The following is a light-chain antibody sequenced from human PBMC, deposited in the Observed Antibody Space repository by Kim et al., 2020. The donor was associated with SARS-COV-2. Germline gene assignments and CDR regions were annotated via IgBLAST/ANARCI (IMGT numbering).Light chain of an antibody. V-gene: IGKV3-11*01. CDR3: QQRSNWPPVT. J-gene: IGKJ4*01. Sequence: YPGERATLYCRASQSVSSYLAWYQQKPGQAPRLLIYDASNRATGIPARFSGSGSGTDFTLTISSLEPEDFAVYYCQQRSNWPPVTFGGGTKVDIK. CDR2: DAS. CDR1: QSVSSY.